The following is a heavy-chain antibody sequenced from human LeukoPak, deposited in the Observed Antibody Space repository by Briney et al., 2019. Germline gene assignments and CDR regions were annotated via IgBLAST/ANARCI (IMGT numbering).Heavy chain of an antibody. Sequence: GGSLRLSCAASGFTVSSNYMSWVRQAPGKGLERVSVIYSGGSTYYADSVKGRFTISRDNSKNTLYLQMNSLRAEDTAVYYCARGPTGYSSGGGFDYWGQGTLVTVSS. J-gene: IGHJ4*02. CDR3: ARGPTGYSSGGGFDY. D-gene: IGHD6-19*01. CDR2: IYSGGST. CDR1: GFTVSSNY. V-gene: IGHV3-53*01.